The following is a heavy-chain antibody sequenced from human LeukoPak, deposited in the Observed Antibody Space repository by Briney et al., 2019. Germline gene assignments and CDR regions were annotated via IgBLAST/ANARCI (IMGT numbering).Heavy chain of an antibody. CDR2: ISSSSSYI. J-gene: IGHJ3*02. V-gene: IGHV3-21*01. CDR3: ARDSDVDTAMVLHDAFDI. D-gene: IGHD5-18*01. CDR1: GFTFSSYS. Sequence: PGGSLRLSCAASGFTFSSYSMNWVRQAPGKGLEWVSSISSSSSYIYYADSVKGRFTISRDNAKNSLYLQMNSLRAEDTAVYYCARDSDVDTAMVLHDAFDIWGQGTMVTVSS.